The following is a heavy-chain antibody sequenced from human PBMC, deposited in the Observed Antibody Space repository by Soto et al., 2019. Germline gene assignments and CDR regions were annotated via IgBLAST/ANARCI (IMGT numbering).Heavy chain of an antibody. CDR3: ARVAGSYDFWSGYYWNPYYYYGMDV. J-gene: IGHJ6*02. Sequence: KTSETLSLTXTVSGGSISSYYWSWIRQPPGKGLEWIGYIYYSGSTNYNPSLKSRVTISVDTSKNQFSLKLSSVTAADTAVYYCARVAGSYDFWSGYYWNPYYYYGMDVWGQGTTVTVSS. CDR2: IYYSGST. D-gene: IGHD3-3*01. V-gene: IGHV4-59*01. CDR1: GGSISSYY.